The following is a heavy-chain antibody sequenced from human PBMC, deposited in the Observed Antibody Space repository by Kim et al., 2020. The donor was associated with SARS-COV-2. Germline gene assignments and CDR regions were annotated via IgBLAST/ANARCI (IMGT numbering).Heavy chain of an antibody. CDR2: IKQDGSEK. D-gene: IGHD1-26*01. Sequence: GGSLRLSCAASGFTFSSYWMSWVRQAPGKGLEWVANIKQDGSEKYYVDSVKGRFTISRDNAKNSLYLQMNSLRAEDTAVYYWARESRSGSYYYYGMDVWGQGTTVTVSS. CDR1: GFTFSSYW. CDR3: ARESRSGSYYYYGMDV. J-gene: IGHJ6*02. V-gene: IGHV3-7*03.